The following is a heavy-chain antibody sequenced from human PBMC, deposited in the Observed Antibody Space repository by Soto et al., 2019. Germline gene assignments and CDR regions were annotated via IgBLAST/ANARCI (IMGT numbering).Heavy chain of an antibody. CDR2: INPGNGNT. D-gene: IGHD3-16*02. J-gene: IGHJ6*02. CDR3: ARGFRGLSAVIVFYSGMDV. CDR1: GYTFTSYA. Sequence: QVHLVQSGAEVKKPGASVRLSCKASGYTFTSYAMHWVRQAHGQSLEWMGWINPGNGNTKYSQKLEGRVTITRDTSATTAYMDLIRLTSEDTAVYYYARGFRGLSAVIVFYSGMDVWGQGTTVTVSS. V-gene: IGHV1-3*01.